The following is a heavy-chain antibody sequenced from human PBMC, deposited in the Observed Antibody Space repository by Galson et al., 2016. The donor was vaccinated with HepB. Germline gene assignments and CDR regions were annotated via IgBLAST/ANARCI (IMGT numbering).Heavy chain of an antibody. D-gene: IGHD3-9*01. Sequence: SVKVSCKGSGYSFYHYAISWVRQAPGQGLEWMGWLSPYDGNRNLAQIFQGRVAMTTDTSTDTSYMELTSLRSDDTAVYYCARGGDYDPLTGSLRAFDMWGQGKTVIVSS. J-gene: IGHJ3*02. CDR2: LSPYDGNR. V-gene: IGHV1-18*04. CDR3: ARGGDYDPLTGSLRAFDM. CDR1: GYSFYHYA.